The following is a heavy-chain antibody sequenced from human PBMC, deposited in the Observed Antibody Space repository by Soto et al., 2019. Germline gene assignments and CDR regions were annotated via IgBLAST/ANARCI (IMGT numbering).Heavy chain of an antibody. J-gene: IGHJ5*02. CDR1: GFTFSSYE. V-gene: IGHV3-48*03. D-gene: IGHD6-6*01. CDR2: ISSSGSTI. Sequence: GGSLRLSCAASGFTFSSYEMNWVRQAPGKGLEWVSYISSSGSTIYYADSVKGRFTISRDNAKNSLYLQMNSLRAEDTAVYYCASGIAARPNWFDPWGQGTLVTVSS. CDR3: ASGIAARPNWFDP.